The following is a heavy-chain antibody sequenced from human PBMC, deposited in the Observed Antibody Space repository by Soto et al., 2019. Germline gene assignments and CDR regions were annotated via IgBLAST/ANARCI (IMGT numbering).Heavy chain of an antibody. CDR3: ARVLGNDAFDI. V-gene: IGHV4-4*02. J-gene: IGHJ3*02. CDR2: IYHSGST. Sequence: SETLSLTCAVSDGSIGSSNWWSWVRQPPGKGLEWIGEIYHSGSTNYNPSLKSRVTISVDKSKNQFSLKLSSVTAADTAVYYCARVLGNDAFDIWGQGTMVTVSS. CDR1: DGSIGSSNW. D-gene: IGHD3-3*02.